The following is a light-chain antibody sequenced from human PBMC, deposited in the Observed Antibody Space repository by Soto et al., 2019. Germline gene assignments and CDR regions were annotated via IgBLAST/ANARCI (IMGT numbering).Light chain of an antibody. CDR2: DAS. V-gene: IGKV1-5*01. Sequence: DIQMTQSPSTLSASVGDRVTITCRASQTISNWLAWCQQKPGKAPKLLIYDASSLESGVPSRFSGSGSGTEFTLTISSLQPDDFATYYCQQYNSYWRTFGQGTKVDIK. J-gene: IGKJ1*01. CDR3: QQYNSYWRT. CDR1: QTISNW.